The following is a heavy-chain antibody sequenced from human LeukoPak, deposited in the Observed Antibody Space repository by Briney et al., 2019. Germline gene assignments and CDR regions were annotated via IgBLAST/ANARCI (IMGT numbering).Heavy chain of an antibody. Sequence: SETLSLTYTVSGGSISSSSAYWGWIRQPPGKGLEWIGSIYYSKNTYYNPSLKSRVTISADTSKNQFSLTLGSVSATDTAVYYCVSPRGFSYGYFDYWGQGTLVTVSS. CDR1: GGSISSSSAY. D-gene: IGHD5-18*01. CDR2: IYYSKNT. CDR3: VSPRGFSYGYFDY. V-gene: IGHV4-39*01. J-gene: IGHJ4*02.